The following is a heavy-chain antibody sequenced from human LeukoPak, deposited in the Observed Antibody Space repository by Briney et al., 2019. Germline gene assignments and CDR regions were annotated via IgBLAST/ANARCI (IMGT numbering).Heavy chain of an antibody. J-gene: IGHJ4*02. CDR2: ISYDGSNK. CDR3: ARDRGYCSGGTCYGLYFDY. V-gene: IGHV3-30*03. Sequence: GGSLRLSCAASGFTFSSYGMHWVRQAPGKGLEWVAVISYDGSNKYYADSVKGRFTISRDNSKNTLYLQMNSLRAEDTAVYYCARDRGYCSGGTCYGLYFDYWGQGTLVTVSS. CDR1: GFTFSSYG. D-gene: IGHD2-15*01.